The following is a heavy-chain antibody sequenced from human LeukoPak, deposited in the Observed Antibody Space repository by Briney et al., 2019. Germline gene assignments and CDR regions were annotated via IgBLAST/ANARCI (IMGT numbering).Heavy chain of an antibody. CDR1: GGTFSSYA. J-gene: IGHJ3*02. Sequence: SVKVSCKASGGTFSSYAISWVRQAPGQGLEWMGRIIPIFGTANYAQKFQGRVTITTDESTSTAYMELSSLRSEDKAVYYCAREVAAAGTRAFDIWGQGTMVTVSS. CDR2: IIPIFGTA. V-gene: IGHV1-69*05. CDR3: AREVAAAGTRAFDI. D-gene: IGHD6-13*01.